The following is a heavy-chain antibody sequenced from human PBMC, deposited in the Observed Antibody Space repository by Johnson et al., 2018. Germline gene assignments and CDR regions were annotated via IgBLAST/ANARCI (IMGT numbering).Heavy chain of an antibody. CDR3: ASPTRLPGYHYGMDV. CDR1: GGSISSYY. CDR2: IYYSGST. D-gene: IGHD3-9*01. Sequence: QVQLQESGPGLVKPSETLSLTCTVSGGSISSYYWSWIRQPPGKGLEWIGYIYYSGSTNYNPSLKSRVTISVDTSKNQFSLKLSSVPAADTAVYYCASPTRLPGYHYGMDVWGQGTTVTVSS. J-gene: IGHJ6*02. V-gene: IGHV4-59*01.